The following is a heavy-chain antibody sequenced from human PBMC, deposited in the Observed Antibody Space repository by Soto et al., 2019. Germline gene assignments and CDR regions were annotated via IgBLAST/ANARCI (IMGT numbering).Heavy chain of an antibody. J-gene: IGHJ4*02. V-gene: IGHV4-59*01. CDR3: ARDPGSWYFDS. Sequence: PSETLSLTCTVSGGSISSYYWSWIRQPPGKGLELIGYVYYSGSTNYNPSLRSRVNISVDTSKNQLSLKISSVTAADTAVYYCARDPGSWYFDSRGQGILVTVSS. D-gene: IGHD3-10*01. CDR2: VYYSGST. CDR1: GGSISSYY.